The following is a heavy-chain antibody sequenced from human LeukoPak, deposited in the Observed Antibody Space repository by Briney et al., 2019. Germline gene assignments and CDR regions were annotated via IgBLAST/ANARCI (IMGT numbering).Heavy chain of an antibody. D-gene: IGHD2-15*01. J-gene: IGHJ4*01. CDR2: ISITGDST. CDR3: AKGSSGGWPYYFDH. V-gene: IGHV3-23*01. Sequence: GGSLRLSCAASAFTFSTYTMGWVRQVPGEGLEWFSAISITGDSTYYADSVKGRFTISRDNSKNTLYLQMNSLTAEDTALYYCAKGSSGGWPYYFDHWGQGTLVTVSS. CDR1: AFTFSTYT.